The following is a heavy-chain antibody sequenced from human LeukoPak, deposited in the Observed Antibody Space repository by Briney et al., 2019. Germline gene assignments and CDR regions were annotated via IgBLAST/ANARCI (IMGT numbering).Heavy chain of an antibody. CDR1: GYTFTDFG. CDR2: ISAYNGNT. Sequence: GASVKVSCKASGYTFTDFGVSWVRQAPGQGLEWMGWISAYNGNTNYVQKFRGRVTMTTDISTSTAYMELRSLRSDDTAVFYCVREEGGSGFDPWGQGTLVTVSS. V-gene: IGHV1-18*01. D-gene: IGHD3-16*01. CDR3: VREEGGSGFDP. J-gene: IGHJ5*02.